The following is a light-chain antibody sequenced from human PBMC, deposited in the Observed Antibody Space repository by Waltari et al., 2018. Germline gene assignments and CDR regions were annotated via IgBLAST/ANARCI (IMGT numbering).Light chain of an antibody. CDR2: GTS. V-gene: IGKV3D-15*01. J-gene: IGKJ1*01. Sequence: IVMTQSPATLSLSPGESATLSCRASQSVRSTFAWFQQKPVQPPRLLIYGTSTRATGIPARFTGSGSGTEFSLTISSLQPEDFATYYCQQYDYWPWTFGQGTRVETK. CDR1: QSVRST. CDR3: QQYDYWPWT.